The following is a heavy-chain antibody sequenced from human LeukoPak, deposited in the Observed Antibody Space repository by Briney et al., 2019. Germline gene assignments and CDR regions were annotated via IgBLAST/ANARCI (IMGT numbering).Heavy chain of an antibody. CDR2: INTVGTYI. CDR3: ARLRRNSDRSGFYYYYDY. CDR1: GFTFSSYS. D-gene: IGHD3-22*01. Sequence: GGSLRLSCAASGFTFSSYSFNWVRQAPGKGLEWVSSINTVGTYIYYADSVRGRFTISRDNAGNSLWLQMNSLRAEDSAVYYCARLRRNSDRSGFYYYYDYWGQGTLVTVSS. V-gene: IGHV3-21*01. J-gene: IGHJ4*02.